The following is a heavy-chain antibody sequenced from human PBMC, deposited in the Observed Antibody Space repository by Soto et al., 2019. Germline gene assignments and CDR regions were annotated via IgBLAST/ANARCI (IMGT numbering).Heavy chain of an antibody. CDR2: ISGSGGST. V-gene: IGHV3-23*01. CDR1: GFTFSSYA. D-gene: IGHD3-3*01. Sequence: EVQLLESGGGLVQPGGSLRLSCAASGFTFSSYAMSWVRQAPGKGLEWVSAISGSGGSTYYADSVKGRFTISRDNSKNTLYLQTNSLRAEDTAVYYCAKGITIFGVVNDYWGQGTLVTVSS. J-gene: IGHJ4*02. CDR3: AKGITIFGVVNDY.